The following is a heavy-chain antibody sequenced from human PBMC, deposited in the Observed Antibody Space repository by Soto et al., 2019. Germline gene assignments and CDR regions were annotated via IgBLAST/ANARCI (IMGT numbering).Heavy chain of an antibody. CDR1: GFTFSSYS. D-gene: IGHD6-13*01. CDR2: ISSSSSTI. J-gene: IGHJ3*02. CDR3: ARVGYSSSWYRSAFDI. V-gene: IGHV3-48*02. Sequence: GGSLRLSCAASGFTFSSYSMNWVRQAPGKGLEWVSYISSSSSTIYYADSVKGRFTISRDNAKNSLYLQMNSLRDEDTAVYYCARVGYSSSWYRSAFDIWGQGTMVTVSS.